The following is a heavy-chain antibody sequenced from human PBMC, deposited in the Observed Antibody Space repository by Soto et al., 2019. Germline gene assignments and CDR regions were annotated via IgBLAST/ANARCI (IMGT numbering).Heavy chain of an antibody. CDR2: IIPILGIA. Sequence: QVQLVQSGAEVKKPGSSVKVSCKASGGTFSSYTISWVRQAPGQGLEWMGRIIPILGIANYAQKFQGRVTINADKYKSTAYMELSSRRSEDTAVYYCARSKNYCGGDCPFDYWGQGTLVTVSS. D-gene: IGHD2-21*02. V-gene: IGHV1-69*02. CDR1: GGTFSSYT. CDR3: ARSKNYCGGDCPFDY. J-gene: IGHJ4*02.